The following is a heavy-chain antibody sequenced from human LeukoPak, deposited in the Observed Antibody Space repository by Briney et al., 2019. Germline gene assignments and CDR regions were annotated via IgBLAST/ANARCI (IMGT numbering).Heavy chain of an antibody. CDR1: GFTVSSNY. CDR2: IYSGGST. V-gene: IGHV3-53*01. D-gene: IGHD3-22*01. Sequence: GGSLRLSCAASGFTVSSNYMSWVRQAPGKGLEWVSVIYSGGSTYYADSVKGRFTISRDNSKNTLYLQMNSLRAEDTAVYYCARSSIYYDSSGYRIWGQGTLVTVSS. CDR3: ARSSIYYDSSGYRI. J-gene: IGHJ4*02.